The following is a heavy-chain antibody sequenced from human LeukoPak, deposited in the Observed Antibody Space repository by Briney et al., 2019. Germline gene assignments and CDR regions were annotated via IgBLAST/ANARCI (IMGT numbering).Heavy chain of an antibody. J-gene: IGHJ5*02. D-gene: IGHD3-3*01. CDR2: IYYSGST. Sequence: GSLRLSCAASGFTFSSYWMSWIRQPPGKGLEWIGSIYYSGSTYYHPSLKSRVTIFLGTSKNQFSLNLSSVTAADTAVYYCARHDFWSDYSQITWFDPWGQGTLVTVSS. CDR3: ARHDFWSDYSQITWFDP. CDR1: GFTFSSYW. V-gene: IGHV4-39*01.